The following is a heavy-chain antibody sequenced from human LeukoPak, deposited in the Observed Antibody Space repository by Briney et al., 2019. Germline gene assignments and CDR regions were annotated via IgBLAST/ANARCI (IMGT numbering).Heavy chain of an antibody. CDR1: GGTFIIYA. CDR2: IIPIFGTA. D-gene: IGHD2-2*02. CDR3: ARLTNVVVPAAIPVYAFDI. J-gene: IGHJ3*02. V-gene: IGHV1-69*13. Sequence: SVTVSFKASGGTFIIYAISWVRQAPGQGLEWMGGIIPIFGTANYAQKFQGRVTITADESTSTAYMELSSLRSEDTAVYYCARLTNVVVPAAIPVYAFDIWGQGTMVTVSS.